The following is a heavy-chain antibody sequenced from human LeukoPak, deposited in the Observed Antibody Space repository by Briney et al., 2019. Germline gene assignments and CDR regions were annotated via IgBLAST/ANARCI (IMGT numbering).Heavy chain of an antibody. CDR2: INHSGST. J-gene: IGHJ4*02. CDR1: GGSFSGYY. V-gene: IGHV4-34*01. CDR3: ARVGYLNCSGGSCYGTCDY. D-gene: IGHD2-15*01. Sequence: SETLSLTCAVYGGSFSGYYWSWIRQPPGKGLEWIGEINHSGSTNYNPSLKSRVTISVDTSKNQFSLKLSSVTAADTAVYYCARVGYLNCSGGSCYGTCDYWGQGTLVTVSS.